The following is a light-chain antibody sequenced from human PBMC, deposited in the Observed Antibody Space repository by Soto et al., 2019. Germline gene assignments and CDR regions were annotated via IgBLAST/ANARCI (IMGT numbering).Light chain of an antibody. CDR2: GAS. CDR1: QSVSSNS. Sequence: EIVLTQSPGTLSLSPGERATLSCRASQSVSSNSFAWYQQKPGQAPRLLIYGASSRATGIPDRFSGSGSGTDFTLTISGLEPEDFAVYYCQQYGSSPLTFGQGTKVDIK. V-gene: IGKV3-20*01. J-gene: IGKJ1*01. CDR3: QQYGSSPLT.